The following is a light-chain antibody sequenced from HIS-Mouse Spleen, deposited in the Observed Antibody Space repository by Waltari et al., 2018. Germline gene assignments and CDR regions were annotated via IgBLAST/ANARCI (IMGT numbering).Light chain of an antibody. Sequence: SYVLTQPPSVSVAPGQTARITWGGNNIGSKSVHWYQQKPGRAPVLVVNDDSDRPSGIPWRLAGSNAGNTATMTISRVEDGDEADYYCQVWDSSSDHYVFGTGTKVTVL. J-gene: IGLJ1*01. V-gene: IGLV3-21*02. CDR3: QVWDSSSDHYV. CDR1: NIGSKS. CDR2: DDS.